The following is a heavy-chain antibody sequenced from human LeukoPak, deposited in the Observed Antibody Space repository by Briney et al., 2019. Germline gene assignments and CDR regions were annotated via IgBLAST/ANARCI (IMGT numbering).Heavy chain of an antibody. CDR2: ISYDGHTK. Sequence: GGSLRLSCSVSGFSFSNYGMHWVRQAPGKGLEWVAVISYDGHTKNYVDSVKGRFTVSRDNSKNTLYLQMNSLRAEDTAVYYCAKLVGYCSGGSCYGWGQGTLVTVSS. CDR1: GFSFSNYG. CDR3: AKLVGYCSGGSCYG. J-gene: IGHJ4*02. D-gene: IGHD2-15*01. V-gene: IGHV3-30*18.